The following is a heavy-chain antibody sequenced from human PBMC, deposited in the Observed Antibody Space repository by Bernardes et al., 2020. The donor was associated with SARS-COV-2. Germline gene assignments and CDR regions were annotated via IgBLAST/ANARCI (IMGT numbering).Heavy chain of an antibody. J-gene: IGHJ4*02. CDR1: GFTFSSYG. V-gene: IGHV3-33*01. Sequence: GGSLRLSCAASGFTFSSYGMHWVRQAPGKGLEWVAVIWYDGSNKYYADSVKGRFTISRDNSKNTLYLQMNSLRAEDTAVYYCAREGLYGDYGAPDYWGQGTLVTVSS. CDR3: AREGLYGDYGAPDY. D-gene: IGHD4-17*01. CDR2: IWYDGSNK.